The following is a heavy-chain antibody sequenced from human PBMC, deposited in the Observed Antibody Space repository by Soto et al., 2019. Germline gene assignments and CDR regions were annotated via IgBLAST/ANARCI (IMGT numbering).Heavy chain of an antibody. D-gene: IGHD5-12*01. Sequence: EVQLVESGGGLVKPGGSLRLSCAASGFIFGRYTMNWVRQAPGKGLEWVSSISGSSTYIYYADSVKGRFTISRGNSLYLQMSSLRAEDTAVYYCVTGWLRDPWMYWGQGTLVTVSS. CDR1: GFIFGRYT. CDR3: VTGWLRDPWMY. J-gene: IGHJ4*02. V-gene: IGHV3-21*01. CDR2: ISGSSTYI.